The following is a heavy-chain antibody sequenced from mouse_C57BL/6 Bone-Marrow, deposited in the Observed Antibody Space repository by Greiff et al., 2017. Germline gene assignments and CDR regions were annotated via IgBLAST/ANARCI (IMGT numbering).Heavy chain of an antibody. CDR3: ARLYYEYDAAY. D-gene: IGHD2-4*01. CDR1: GFTFSSYG. CDR2: ISSGGSYT. J-gene: IGHJ3*01. Sequence: EVKLVESGGDLVKPGGSLKLSCAASGFTFSSYGMSWVRQTPDKRLEWVATISSGGSYTYYPDSVKGRFTISRDNAKNTLYLQMSSLKSEDTAMXYCARLYYEYDAAYWGQGTLVTVSA. V-gene: IGHV5-6*01.